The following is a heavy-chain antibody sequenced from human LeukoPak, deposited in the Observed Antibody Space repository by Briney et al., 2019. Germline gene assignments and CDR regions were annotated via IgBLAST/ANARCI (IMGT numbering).Heavy chain of an antibody. CDR1: GFTFSSYA. CDR2: ISYDGSNK. V-gene: IGHV3-30*04. D-gene: IGHD1-14*01. CDR3: ARGQIAEIDY. J-gene: IGHJ4*02. Sequence: PGGSLRLSCAASGFTFSSYAMHWVRQAPGKGLERVAVISYDGSNKYYADSVKGRFTISRDNSKNTLYLQMNSLRAEDTAVYYCARGQIAEIDYWGQGTLVTVSS.